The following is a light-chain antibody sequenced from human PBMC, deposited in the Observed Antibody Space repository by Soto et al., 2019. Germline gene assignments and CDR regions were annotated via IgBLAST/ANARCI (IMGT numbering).Light chain of an antibody. V-gene: IGKV3-15*01. Sequence: ETVLTRSPATLSVSPGERATLSCRASQSVDNNLAWYQQKPGQAPRLLIYGASTRATGIPARFSGSGSGTDFTLTISSLQSEDFAVYFCQQFYTWPQTFGHGTRVEI. CDR3: QQFYTWPQT. CDR2: GAS. J-gene: IGKJ1*01. CDR1: QSVDNN.